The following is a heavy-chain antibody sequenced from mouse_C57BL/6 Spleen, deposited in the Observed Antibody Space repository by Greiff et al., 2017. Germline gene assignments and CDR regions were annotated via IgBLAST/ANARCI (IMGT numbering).Heavy chain of an antibody. CDR2: IRNKANGYTT. CDR3: ARPYYSNYVGYWYFDV. CDR1: GFTFTDYY. J-gene: IGHJ1*03. V-gene: IGHV7-3*01. D-gene: IGHD2-5*01. Sequence: DVHLVESGGGLVQPGGSLSLSCAASGFTFTDYYMSWVRQPPGKALEWLGFIRNKANGYTTEYSASVKGRFTISRDNSQSILYLQMNALRAEDSATYYCARPYYSNYVGYWYFDVWGTGTTVTVSS.